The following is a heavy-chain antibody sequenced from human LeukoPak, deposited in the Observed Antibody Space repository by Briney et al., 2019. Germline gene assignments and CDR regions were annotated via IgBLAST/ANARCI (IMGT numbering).Heavy chain of an antibody. V-gene: IGHV4-59*01. D-gene: IGHD4-17*01. Sequence: SETLSLTCTVSGGSISSYYWSWIRQPPGKGLEWIGYIYYSGSTNYNPSLRSRVTISVDTSKNQFSLKLSSVTAADTAVYYCARGDVTTNYYYGMDVWGQGTTVTVSS. J-gene: IGHJ6*02. CDR3: ARGDVTTNYYYGMDV. CDR2: IYYSGST. CDR1: GGSISSYY.